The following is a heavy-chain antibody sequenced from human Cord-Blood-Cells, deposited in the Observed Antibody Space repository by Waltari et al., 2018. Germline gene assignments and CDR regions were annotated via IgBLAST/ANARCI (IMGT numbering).Heavy chain of an antibody. Sequence: QVQLVQSGAEVKKPGSSVKVSCKASGGTFSSYAISWVRQAPGQGLEWMGGIIPILGIANYAQKFQCRVTITADESTSTAYMELSSLRSEDTAVYYCARGSVVGYDYVWGSYYFDYWGQGTLVTVSS. CDR1: GGTFSSYA. J-gene: IGHJ4*02. D-gene: IGHD3-16*01. CDR2: IIPILGIA. CDR3: ARGSVVGYDYVWGSYYFDY. V-gene: IGHV1-69*04.